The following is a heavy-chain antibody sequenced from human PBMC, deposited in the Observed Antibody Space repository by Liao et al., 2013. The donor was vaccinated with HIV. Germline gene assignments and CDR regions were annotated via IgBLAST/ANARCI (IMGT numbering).Heavy chain of an antibody. D-gene: IGHD3-22*01. CDR3: ARDKYSDSSGYYPSDNDAFDI. Sequence: QVQLQESGPRLVKPSETLSLTCTVSGGSISNDDYYWTWIRQPPGKGLEWIGYIYYSGSAYYNPSLTSRLTMSVDTSKNQFSLKLRSVTAADTAVYYCARDKYSDSSGYYPSDNDAFDIWGQGTMVTVSS. V-gene: IGHV4-30-4*08. CDR2: IYYSGSA. CDR1: GGSISNDDYY. J-gene: IGHJ3*02.